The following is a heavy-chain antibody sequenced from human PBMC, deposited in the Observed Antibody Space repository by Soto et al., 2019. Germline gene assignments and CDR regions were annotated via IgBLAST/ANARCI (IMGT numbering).Heavy chain of an antibody. CDR1: GFTFSLYS. CDR2: ISRSSTGI. V-gene: IGHV3-48*02. CDR3: ARAVTWGLDV. D-gene: IGHD3-16*01. Sequence: EVQLVESGGGLVQPGGSLRLSCAASGFTFSLYSMSWVRQAPGKGLEWVSYISRSSTGIHYADSVKGRFTSSRDDATNSTRLEMNSVGDGDTAVYYCARAVTWGLDVWGQGTTVSISS. J-gene: IGHJ6*02.